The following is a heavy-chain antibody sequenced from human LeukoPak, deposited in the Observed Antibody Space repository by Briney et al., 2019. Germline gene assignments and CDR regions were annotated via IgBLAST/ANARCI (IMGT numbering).Heavy chain of an antibody. Sequence: GGSLRLSCAASGFTFSSYWMHWVRQAPGKGLVWVSRINSDGSSTSYADSVKGRFTISRDNAKNTLYLQMNSLRAEDTAVYYCATFSISWYATIDYWGQGTLLTASS. CDR3: ATFSISWYATIDY. D-gene: IGHD6-13*01. CDR1: GFTFSSYW. V-gene: IGHV3-74*01. J-gene: IGHJ4*02. CDR2: INSDGSST.